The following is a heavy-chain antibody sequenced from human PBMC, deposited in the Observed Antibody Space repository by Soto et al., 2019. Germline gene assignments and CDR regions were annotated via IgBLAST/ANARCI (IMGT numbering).Heavy chain of an antibody. CDR1: GFTFSSYA. CDR2: ISGSGGST. J-gene: IGHJ3*02. D-gene: IGHD2-2*01. V-gene: IGHV3-23*01. CDR3: AKSVGYCSSTSCHDAFDI. Sequence: GGSLRLSCAASGFTFSSYAMSWVRQAPGKGLEWVSAISGSGGSTYYADSVKGRSTISRDNSKNTLYLQMNSLRAEDTAVYYCAKSVGYCSSTSCHDAFDIWGQGTMVTVSS.